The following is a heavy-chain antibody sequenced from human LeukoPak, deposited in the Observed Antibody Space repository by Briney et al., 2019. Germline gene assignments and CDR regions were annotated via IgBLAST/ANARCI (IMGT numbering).Heavy chain of an antibody. CDR2: IKHDGGDK. J-gene: IGHJ4*02. V-gene: IGHV3-7*03. CDR3: ARGGNYDILTGYIFDY. CDR1: GFTFSNYW. D-gene: IGHD3-9*01. Sequence: GGSLRLSCAASGFTFSNYWMSWVRQAPGKELEWVANIKHDGGDKHYVDSVKGRFIIARDSARNSLNLQMNSLRAEDTAVYYCARGGNYDILTGYIFDYWGQGTLVTVSS.